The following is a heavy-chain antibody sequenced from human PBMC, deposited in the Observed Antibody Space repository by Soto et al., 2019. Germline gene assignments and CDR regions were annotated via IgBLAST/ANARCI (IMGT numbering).Heavy chain of an antibody. CDR1: GFTVSSNY. D-gene: IGHD6-19*01. Sequence: PGGSLRLSCAASGFTVSSNYMSWVRQAPGKGLEWVSVIYAGGSTYYADSVKGRFTISRDNSKNTLYLQMNSLRAEDTAVYYCARDPAVAAAYFDYWGQGTLVTVSS. CDR3: ARDPAVAAAYFDY. CDR2: IYAGGST. V-gene: IGHV3-53*01. J-gene: IGHJ4*02.